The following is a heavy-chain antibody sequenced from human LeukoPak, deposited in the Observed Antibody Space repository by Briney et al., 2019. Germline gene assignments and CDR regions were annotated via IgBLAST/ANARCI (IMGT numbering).Heavy chain of an antibody. V-gene: IGHV4-39*01. CDR3: ARHGGEYSRLFRINYSHNWFDP. CDR1: GGSISSSSYY. D-gene: IGHD2-21*01. Sequence: SETLSLTCTVSGGSISSSSYYWGWIRQPPGKGLEWIGSIYYSGSTYYNPSLKSRVTISVDTSKNQFSLKLSSVTAADTAVYYCARHGGEYSRLFRINYSHNWFDPWGQGTLVTVSS. CDR2: IYYSGST. J-gene: IGHJ5*02.